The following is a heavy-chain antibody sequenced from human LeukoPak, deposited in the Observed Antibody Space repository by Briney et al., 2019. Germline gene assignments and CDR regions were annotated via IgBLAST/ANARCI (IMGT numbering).Heavy chain of an antibody. CDR2: MNPNSGNT. CDR3: ARVFKSQGIDP. D-gene: IGHD3-10*01. CDR1: GYTFTSYD. Sequence: GASVKVSCKASGYTFTSYDINWVRQATGQGLEWMGWMNPNSGNTGYAQKFQGRVTIIRNTSISTAYMELSSLRSEDTAVYYCARVFKSQGIDPWGQGTLVTVSS. V-gene: IGHV1-8*03. J-gene: IGHJ5*02.